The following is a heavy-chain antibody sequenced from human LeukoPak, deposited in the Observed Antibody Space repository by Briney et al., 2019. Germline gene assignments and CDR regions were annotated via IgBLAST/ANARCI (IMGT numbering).Heavy chain of an antibody. Sequence: ASVKVSCKASGYTFTGYYMHWVRQAPGQGLEWMGWINPNSGGTNYAQKFQGRVTMTRDTSISTAYMELSRLRSDDTAVYYCARGRVGLAGGYGGRVLGYWGQGTLVTVSS. V-gene: IGHV1-2*02. D-gene: IGHD5-12*01. CDR2: INPNSGGT. CDR3: ARGRVGLAGGYGGRVLGY. J-gene: IGHJ4*02. CDR1: GYTFTGYY.